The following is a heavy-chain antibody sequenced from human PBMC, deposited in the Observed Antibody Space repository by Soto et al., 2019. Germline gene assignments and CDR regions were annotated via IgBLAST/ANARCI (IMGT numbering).Heavy chain of an antibody. CDR2: ICCSGGNI. D-gene: IGHD4-17*01. CDR1: GFSFRSYA. CDR3: AKDTTVTTITPY. V-gene: IGHV3-23*01. J-gene: IGHJ4*02. Sequence: WGSLTLSCTASGFSFRSYAMTWVRQPPGHGLEWVSWICCSGGNIYYAYSMSRLFTISRDNSKNILFLHMNSLRVEDTAVYYCAKDTTVTTITPYWGQGTQVTVSS.